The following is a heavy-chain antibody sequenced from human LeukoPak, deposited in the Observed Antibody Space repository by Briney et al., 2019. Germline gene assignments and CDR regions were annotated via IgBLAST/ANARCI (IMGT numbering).Heavy chain of an antibody. V-gene: IGHV1-18*01. CDR3: ASLKNSYDSSGYLVTDAFDI. CDR2: ISAYNGNT. CDR1: GYTFTSNG. Sequence: ASVKVSCKASGYTFTSNGISWVRQAPGQGLEWMGWISAYNGNTNYEQKLQGRVTMTTDTSTSTAYMELRSLRSNDTAVYYCASLKNSYDSSGYLVTDAFDIWGQGTMVTVSS. D-gene: IGHD3-22*01. J-gene: IGHJ3*02.